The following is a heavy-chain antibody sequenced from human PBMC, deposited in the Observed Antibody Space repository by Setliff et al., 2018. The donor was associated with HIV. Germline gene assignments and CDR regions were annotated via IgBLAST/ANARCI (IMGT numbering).Heavy chain of an antibody. CDR3: ARFSMATRCFDY. J-gene: IGHJ4*02. V-gene: IGHV4-39*01. Sequence: PSETLSLTCTVSGGSISSSNYYWAWIRQPPGKGLEWIGSIYDSGITYYNASLKSRVTLSIDTSQNQFSLKVTSVTAADTAVYYCARFSMATRCFDYWGQGTLVTVSS. D-gene: IGHD5-12*01. CDR2: IYDSGIT. CDR1: GGSISSSNYY.